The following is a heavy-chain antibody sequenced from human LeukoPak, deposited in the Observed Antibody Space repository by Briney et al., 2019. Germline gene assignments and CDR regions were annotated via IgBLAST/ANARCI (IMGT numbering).Heavy chain of an antibody. CDR1: GYTFTGYY. Sequence: ASVKVSCKASGYTFTGYYMHWVRQAPGQGLEWMGWINPNSGGTNYAQKFQGRVTMTRDTSISTAYMELSRLRSDDTAVYYCAREDYDFWSTLGRYYMDVWGKGTTVTVSS. V-gene: IGHV1-2*02. CDR3: AREDYDFWSTLGRYYMDV. D-gene: IGHD3-3*01. J-gene: IGHJ6*03. CDR2: INPNSGGT.